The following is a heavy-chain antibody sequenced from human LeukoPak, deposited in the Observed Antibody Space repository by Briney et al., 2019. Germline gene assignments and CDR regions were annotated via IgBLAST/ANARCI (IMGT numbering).Heavy chain of an antibody. CDR1: GGTFSSYA. J-gene: IGHJ4*02. V-gene: IGHV1-69*05. D-gene: IGHD4-17*01. CDR2: IIPIFGTA. CDR3: ASLNYGDYYFDY. Sequence: GASVKVSCKASGGTFSSYAISWVRQAPGQGLEWMGGIIPIFGTANYAQKLQGRVTMTTDTSTSTAYMELRSLRSDDTAVYYCASLNYGDYYFDYWGQGTLVTVSS.